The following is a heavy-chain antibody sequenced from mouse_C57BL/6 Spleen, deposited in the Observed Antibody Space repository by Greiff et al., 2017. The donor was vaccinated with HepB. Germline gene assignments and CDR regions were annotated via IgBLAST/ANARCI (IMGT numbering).Heavy chain of an antibody. V-gene: IGHV1-69*01. CDR2: IDPSDSYT. D-gene: IGHD1-1*01. J-gene: IGHJ1*03. CDR1: GYTFTSYW. Sequence: VQLQQPGAELVMPGASVKLSCKASGYTFTSYWMHWVKQRPGQGLEWIGEIDPSDSYTNYNQKFKGKSTLTVDKSSSTAYMQLSSLTSEDSAVYYCARWEYGSSYGYFDVWGTGTTVTVSS. CDR3: ARWEYGSSYGYFDV.